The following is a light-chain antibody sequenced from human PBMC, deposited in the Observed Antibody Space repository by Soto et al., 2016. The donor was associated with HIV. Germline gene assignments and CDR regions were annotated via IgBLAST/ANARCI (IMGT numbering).Light chain of an antibody. CDR2: QDT. Sequence: SYELTQPPSVSVSPGQTASITCSGDKLGNKYACWYQQKPGQSPVLVIFQDTKRPSGIPERFSGSNSGNTATLTISETQAMDEADYYCQAWDSRTARVVFGGGTKLTVL. CDR1: KLGNKY. J-gene: IGLJ2*01. CDR3: QAWDSRTARVV. V-gene: IGLV3-1*01.